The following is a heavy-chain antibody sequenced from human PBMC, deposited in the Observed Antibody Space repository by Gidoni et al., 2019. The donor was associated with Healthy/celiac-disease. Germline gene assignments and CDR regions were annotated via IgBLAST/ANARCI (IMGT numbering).Heavy chain of an antibody. Sequence: QVQLVQSGAEVKKPGASVTVSCKASGYTFTGYYMHWVRQAPGQGLEWMGWINPNSGGTNYAQKLQGWVTMTRDTSSSTAYMELSRLRSDDTAVYYCARRSVSAREDAFDIWGQGTMVTVSS. CDR1: GYTFTGYY. V-gene: IGHV1-2*04. CDR2: INPNSGGT. CDR3: ARRSVSAREDAFDI. D-gene: IGHD3-3*01. J-gene: IGHJ3*02.